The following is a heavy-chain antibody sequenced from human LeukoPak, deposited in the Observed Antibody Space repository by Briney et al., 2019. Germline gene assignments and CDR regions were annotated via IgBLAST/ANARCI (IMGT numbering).Heavy chain of an antibody. V-gene: IGHV4-34*01. CDR1: GGSFSGYY. Sequence: SETLSLTCAVYGGSFSGYYWSWIRQPPGKGLEWIGEINHSGSTNYNPSLKSRVTISVDTSKNQFSLQLDSVTPEDTAVYYCATSQLTDAFDIWGQGTMVTVSS. J-gene: IGHJ3*02. CDR2: INHSGST. CDR3: ATSQLTDAFDI. D-gene: IGHD1-1*01.